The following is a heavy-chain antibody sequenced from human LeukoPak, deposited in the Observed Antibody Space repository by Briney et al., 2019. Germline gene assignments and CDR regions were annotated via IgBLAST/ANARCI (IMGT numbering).Heavy chain of an antibody. Sequence: PGGSLRLSCAASGFTFSNYWMHWVRQAPGKGLVWVSRINTDGSTTTYADSVKGRFTISRDNAKNTLYLQMNSLRVEDTALYYCARGRGGSYHYWGQGTLVTVSS. CDR1: GFTFSNYW. V-gene: IGHV3-74*01. J-gene: IGHJ4*02. D-gene: IGHD1-26*01. CDR3: ARGRGGSYHY. CDR2: INTDGSTT.